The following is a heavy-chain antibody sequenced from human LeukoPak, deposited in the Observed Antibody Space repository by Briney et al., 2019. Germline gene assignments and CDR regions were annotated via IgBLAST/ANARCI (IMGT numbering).Heavy chain of an antibody. Sequence: GGSLRLSCAATGFTFSSFTMNWVRQAPGKGLEWVSSISGTTDTIYYTDSVKGRFTISRNNANNSVSLQMNSLRPEDTAVYFCARRRVLSVARALDYWGQGTLVTVSS. D-gene: IGHD4/OR15-4a*01. CDR2: ISGTTDTI. J-gene: IGHJ4*02. CDR3: ARRRVLSVARALDY. CDR1: GFTFSSFT. V-gene: IGHV3-48*04.